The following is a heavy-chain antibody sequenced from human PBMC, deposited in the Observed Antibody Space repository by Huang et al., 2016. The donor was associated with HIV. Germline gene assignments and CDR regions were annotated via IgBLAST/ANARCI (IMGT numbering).Heavy chain of an antibody. CDR1: GFSFSTYG. V-gene: IGHV3-30*18. CDR3: AKDGADEEWDIDY. Sequence: VQLVESGGGVVQPGRSLRLACAAAGFSFSTYGLHWVRQAPGKGLEWVAVISDDGSNKYYAHSVKGRFTISRDTSENKVYLQMNSLRHEDTAVYYCAKDGADEEWDIDYWGQGTLVTVSS. CDR2: ISDDGSNK. D-gene: IGHD1-26*01. J-gene: IGHJ4*02.